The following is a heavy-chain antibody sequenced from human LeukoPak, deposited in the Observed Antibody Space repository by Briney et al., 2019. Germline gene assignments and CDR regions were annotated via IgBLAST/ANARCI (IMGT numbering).Heavy chain of an antibody. D-gene: IGHD6-19*01. CDR2: ISSSGTTI. V-gene: IGHV3-48*04. Sequence: GSLRLSCAASGFTFSTYSMNWVRQAPGKGLEWVSYISSSGTTIYYADSVNGRFTISRDNAKNALYLQMNSLRAEDTAVYYCAREAAGYSSGWPDYWGQGTLVTVSS. CDR1: GFTFSTYS. J-gene: IGHJ4*02. CDR3: AREAAGYSSGWPDY.